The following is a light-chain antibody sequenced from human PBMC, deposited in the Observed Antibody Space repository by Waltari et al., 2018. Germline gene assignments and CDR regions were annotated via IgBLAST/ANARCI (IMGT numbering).Light chain of an antibody. V-gene: IGKV2-29*02. CDR2: EVS. J-gene: IGKJ2*03. CDR3: QHSFETPYS. CDR1: QSLLHSDGKTY. Sequence: DIVMTQTPLSLSVTPGQPASISCKSSQSLLHSDGKTYFYWYLLKPGQSPQLLIYEVSSRFSGVPDRFSGSGSGTDFTLKISSLQPEDCAVYYCQHSFETPYSFGQGTKVEIK.